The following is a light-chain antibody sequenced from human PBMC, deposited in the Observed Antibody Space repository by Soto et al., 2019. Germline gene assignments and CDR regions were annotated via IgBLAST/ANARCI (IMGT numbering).Light chain of an antibody. CDR3: QQYNNWPWT. CDR1: QSISSW. J-gene: IGKJ1*01. CDR2: KAS. Sequence: DIQMTQSPSSLSASVGDRVTITCRASQSISSWLAWYQQKPGKAPNLLIYKASSLKSGVPSRSSGSGSGTEFTLTISSLQSEDFAVYYCQQYNNWPWTFGQGTKVDIK. V-gene: IGKV1-5*03.